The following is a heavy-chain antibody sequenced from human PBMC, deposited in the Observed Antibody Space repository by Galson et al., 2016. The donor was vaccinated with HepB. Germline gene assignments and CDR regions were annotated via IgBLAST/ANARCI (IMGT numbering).Heavy chain of an antibody. Sequence: LRLSCAASGFTFDDFVLHWVRQAPGKGLEWVSLISWDGGITFYADSVKGRFTISRDNSKNSLFLQMNSLRTEDTAFYYCATISTGDYYFNYWGHGTLVTVSS. V-gene: IGHV3-43*01. D-gene: IGHD2-21*02. CDR1: GFTFDDFV. J-gene: IGHJ4*01. CDR2: ISWDGGIT. CDR3: ATISTGDYYFNY.